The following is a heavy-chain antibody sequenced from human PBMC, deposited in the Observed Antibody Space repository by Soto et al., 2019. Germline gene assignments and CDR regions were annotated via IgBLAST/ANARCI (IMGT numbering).Heavy chain of an antibody. J-gene: IGHJ4*02. D-gene: IGHD6-13*01. CDR2: ISYDGSNK. Sequence: QVQLVESGGGVVQPGRSLRLSCAASGFAFSSYGMHWVRQAPGKGLEWVAVISYDGSNKYYADSVKGRFTISRDNSKNTLYLEMNSLRAEDKAVYYRAREGIAAAGTAGGFDYWGQGTLVTVSS. CDR3: AREGIAAAGTAGGFDY. V-gene: IGHV3-30*03. CDR1: GFAFSSYG.